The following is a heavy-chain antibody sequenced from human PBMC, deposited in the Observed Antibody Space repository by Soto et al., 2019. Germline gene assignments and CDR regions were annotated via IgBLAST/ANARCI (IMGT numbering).Heavy chain of an antibody. CDR3: AGWGGCSGGTCRRWFGP. J-gene: IGHJ5*02. D-gene: IGHD2-15*01. CDR2: IHYSGST. Sequence: SETLSLTCTVSGGSISRYHWSWIRQPPGKGLEWIGYIHYSGSTNYNPSLKSRVTISVDTSKNQFSLKLSSVTAADTAVYYCAGWGGCSGGTCRRWFGPWGQGTLVTVSS. V-gene: IGHV4-59*01. CDR1: GGSISRYH.